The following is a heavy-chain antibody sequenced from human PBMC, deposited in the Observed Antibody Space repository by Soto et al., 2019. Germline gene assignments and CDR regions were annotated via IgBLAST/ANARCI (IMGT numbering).Heavy chain of an antibody. CDR1: GASVSSNSAA. D-gene: IGHD1-1*01. CDR3: AREGALEPDGMDV. J-gene: IGHJ6*02. CDR2: TYYRSKWYN. V-gene: IGHV6-1*01. Sequence: PSQTLSLTCAISGASVSSNSAAWNCISQSPSRGLEWLGRTYYRSKWYNDYAVSVKSRITINPDTSKNQFSLQLNSVTTEDTAVYYCAREGALEPDGMDVWGQGTTVTVSS.